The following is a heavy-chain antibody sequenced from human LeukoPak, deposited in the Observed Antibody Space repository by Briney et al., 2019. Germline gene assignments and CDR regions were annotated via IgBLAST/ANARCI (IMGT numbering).Heavy chain of an antibody. CDR3: ARQNYDEVNYHYYGLDV. V-gene: IGHV4-4*07. J-gene: IGHJ6*02. Sequence: SETLSLTCTVSGGSINSYYWSWIRQPAGKGLEWIGRIYSSGSTNYNPSLKSRVSMSADTSKNQFSLRLSSVTAADTAVYYCARQNYDEVNYHYYGLDVWGQGTTVTVSS. CDR2: IYSSGST. D-gene: IGHD3-3*01. CDR1: GGSINSYY.